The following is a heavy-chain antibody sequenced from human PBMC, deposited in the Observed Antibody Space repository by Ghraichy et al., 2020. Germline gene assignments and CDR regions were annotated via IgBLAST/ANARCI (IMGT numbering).Heavy chain of an antibody. CDR1: GFTFSSYA. CDR2: ISGSGGST. Sequence: GGSLRLSCAASGFTFSSYAMSWVRQAPGKGLEWVSAISGSGGSTYYADSVKGRFTISRDNSKNTLYLQMNSLRAEDTAVYYCEKQVWAMVRGPRNNWFDPWGQGTLVTVSS. CDR3: EKQVWAMVRGPRNNWFDP. V-gene: IGHV3-23*01. D-gene: IGHD3-10*01. J-gene: IGHJ5*02.